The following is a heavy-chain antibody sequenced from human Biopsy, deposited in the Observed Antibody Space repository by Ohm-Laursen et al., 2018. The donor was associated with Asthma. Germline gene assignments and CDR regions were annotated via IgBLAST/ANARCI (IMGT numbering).Heavy chain of an antibody. CDR2: IYYSGST. D-gene: IGHD3-3*01. CDR3: ARGNVLRFLEWLFEGDYFDY. V-gene: IGHV4-31*03. CDR1: YGSITSGGYY. J-gene: IGHJ4*02. Sequence: TLSLTCPVSYGSITSGGYYWTWIHQHPGKGLEWIGFIYYSGSTYYNPSLKSRVSISIDTSKNQFSLKLSSVTAADTAVYYCARGNVLRFLEWLFEGDYFDYWGQGTLVTVSS.